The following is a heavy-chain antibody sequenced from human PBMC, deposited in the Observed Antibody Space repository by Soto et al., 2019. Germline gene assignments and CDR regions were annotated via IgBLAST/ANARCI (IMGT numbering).Heavy chain of an antibody. D-gene: IGHD2-2*01. V-gene: IGHV3-33*01. Sequence: GGSLRLSCAASGFTFSSYGMHWVRQAPGKGLEWVAVIWYDGSNKYYADSVKGRFTISRDNSKNTLYLQMNSLRAEDTAVYYCASCYCSSTSCLNWFDPWGQGTLVTVSS. CDR1: GFTFSSYG. CDR3: ASCYCSSTSCLNWFDP. J-gene: IGHJ5*02. CDR2: IWYDGSNK.